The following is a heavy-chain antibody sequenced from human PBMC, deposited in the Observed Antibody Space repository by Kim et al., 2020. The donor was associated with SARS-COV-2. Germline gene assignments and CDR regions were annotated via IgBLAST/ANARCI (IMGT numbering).Heavy chain of an antibody. Sequence: GGSLRLSCAASGFTFSSYAMSWVRQAPGKGLEWVSAISGSGGSTYYADSVKGRFTISRDNSKNTLYLQMNSLRAEDTAVYYCAKDSHGELLFIVDYWGQGTLVTVSS. D-gene: IGHD3-10*01. CDR1: GFTFSSYA. CDR3: AKDSHGELLFIVDY. V-gene: IGHV3-23*01. CDR2: ISGSGGST. J-gene: IGHJ4*02.